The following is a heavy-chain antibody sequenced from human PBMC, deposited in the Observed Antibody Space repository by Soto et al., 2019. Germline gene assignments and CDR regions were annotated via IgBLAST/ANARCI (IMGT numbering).Heavy chain of an antibody. CDR1: GYTFTGYY. CDR3: ARDPRGALNAYYYYYGMDV. J-gene: IGHJ6*02. Sequence: ASVKVSCKASGYTFTGYYMHWMRQAPGQGLEWMGWINPNSGGTNYAQKFQGRVTMTRDTSISTAYMELRSLRSDDTAVYYCARDPRGALNAYYYYYGMDVWGQGTTVTVSS. V-gene: IGHV1-2*02. CDR2: INPNSGGT.